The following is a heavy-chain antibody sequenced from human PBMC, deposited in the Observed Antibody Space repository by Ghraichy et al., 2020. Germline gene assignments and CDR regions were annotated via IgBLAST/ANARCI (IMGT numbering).Heavy chain of an antibody. J-gene: IGHJ4*02. CDR1: GFTFSSYE. CDR2: ISSSGSTI. CDR3: ARGPQGYYDSSGYGPDY. D-gene: IGHD3-22*01. V-gene: IGHV3-48*03. Sequence: GGSLRLSCAASGFTFSSYEMNWVRQAPGKGLEWVSYISSSGSTIYYADSVKGRFTISRDNAKNSLYLQMNSLRAEDTAVYYCARGPQGYYDSSGYGPDYWGQGTLVTVSS.